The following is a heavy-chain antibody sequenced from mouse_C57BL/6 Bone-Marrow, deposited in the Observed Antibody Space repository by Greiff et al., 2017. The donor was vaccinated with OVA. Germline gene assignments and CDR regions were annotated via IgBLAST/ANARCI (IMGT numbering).Heavy chain of an antibody. D-gene: IGHD2-4*01. V-gene: IGHV5-4*01. J-gene: IGHJ2*01. Sequence: EVQLVESGGGLVKPGGSLKLSCAASGFTFSSYAMSWVRQTPEKRLEWVATISDGGSYTYYPDNVKGRFTISRDNAKNTLYLQMSHLKSEDTAMYYCARDRATMITFDCWGKGTTLTVSS. CDR1: GFTFSSYA. CDR3: ARDRATMITFDC. CDR2: ISDGGSYT.